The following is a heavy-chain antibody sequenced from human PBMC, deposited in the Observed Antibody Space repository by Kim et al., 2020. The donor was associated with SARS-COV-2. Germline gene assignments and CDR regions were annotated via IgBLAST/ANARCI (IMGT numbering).Heavy chain of an antibody. CDR1: GGSFSGYY. CDR2: INHSGST. V-gene: IGHV4-34*01. D-gene: IGHD3-10*01. J-gene: IGHJ4*02. Sequence: SETLSLTCAVYGGSFSGYYWSWIRQPPGKGLEWIGEINHSGSTNYNPSLKSRVTISVDTSKNQFSLKLSSVTAADTAVYYCARGFGGSGIPFDYWGQGTLVTVSS. CDR3: ARGFGGSGIPFDY.